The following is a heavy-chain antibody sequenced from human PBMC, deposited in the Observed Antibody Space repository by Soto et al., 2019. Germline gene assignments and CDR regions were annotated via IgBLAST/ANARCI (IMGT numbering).Heavy chain of an antibody. Sequence: GGSLRLTCAASGFTFSSYSMNWVRQAPGKGLEWVSSISSSSSYIYYADSVKGRFTISRDNAKNSLYLQMNSLRAEDTAVYYCAREILRYFDWLLEHDAFDIWGQGTMVTVSS. V-gene: IGHV3-21*01. CDR2: ISSSSSYI. CDR1: GFTFSSYS. CDR3: AREILRYFDWLLEHDAFDI. D-gene: IGHD3-9*01. J-gene: IGHJ3*02.